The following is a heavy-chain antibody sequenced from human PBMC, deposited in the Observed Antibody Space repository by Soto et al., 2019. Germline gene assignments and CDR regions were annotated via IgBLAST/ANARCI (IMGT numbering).Heavy chain of an antibody. CDR1: GYTFTGYY. CDR2: INPNSGGT. D-gene: IGHD5-12*01. V-gene: IGHV1-2*04. Sequence: VASVKVSCKASGYTFTGYYMHWVRQAPGQGLEWMGWINPNSGGTNYAQKFQGWGTMTRDTSISTAYMELSRLRSDDTAVYYYARDIVATIDTYYYYYGMDVWGQGTTVTVSS. J-gene: IGHJ6*02. CDR3: ARDIVATIDTYYYYYGMDV.